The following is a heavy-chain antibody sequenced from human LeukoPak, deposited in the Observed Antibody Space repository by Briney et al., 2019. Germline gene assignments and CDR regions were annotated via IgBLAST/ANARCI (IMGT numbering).Heavy chain of an antibody. CDR1: GGTFSSYA. CDR3: ARASYSIHAFDI. Sequence: ASVKVSCKASGGTFSSYAISWVRQAPGQGLEWMGGIIPIFGTANYAQKFQGRVTITADESTSTAYMELSSLRSEDTAVYYCARASYSIHAFDIWGQGTMVTVSS. J-gene: IGHJ3*02. D-gene: IGHD1-26*01. V-gene: IGHV1-69*13. CDR2: IIPIFGTA.